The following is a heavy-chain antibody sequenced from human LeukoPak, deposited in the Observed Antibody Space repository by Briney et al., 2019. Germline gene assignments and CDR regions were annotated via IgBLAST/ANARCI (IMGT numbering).Heavy chain of an antibody. J-gene: IGHJ4*02. D-gene: IGHD2-15*01. V-gene: IGHV3-23*01. CDR2: ISGSGVGT. CDR1: GFTFSSYA. Sequence: GGSLRLSCAASGFTFSSYAMSWVRQAPGEGLEWVSAISGSGVGTYYADSVKGRFTISRDNSKNTLYLQMSSLRGEDTAIYFCAKDQSPHCSGDRCYAVDCWGQGTLVTVSS. CDR3: AKDQSPHCSGDRCYAVDC.